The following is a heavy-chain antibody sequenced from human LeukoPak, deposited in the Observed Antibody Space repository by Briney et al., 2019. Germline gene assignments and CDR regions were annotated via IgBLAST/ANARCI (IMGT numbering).Heavy chain of an antibody. CDR3: ARKAGYDSSGYYGFDS. D-gene: IGHD3-22*01. Sequence: GGSLRLSCAASGFTFSSYAMSWVRQAPGKRLEWVSAISGSGGSTYYADSVKGRFTISRDNSKNTLYLQMDSLRVGDTAVYYCARKAGYDSSGYYGFDSWGQGTLVTVSS. V-gene: IGHV3-23*01. J-gene: IGHJ4*02. CDR2: ISGSGGST. CDR1: GFTFSSYA.